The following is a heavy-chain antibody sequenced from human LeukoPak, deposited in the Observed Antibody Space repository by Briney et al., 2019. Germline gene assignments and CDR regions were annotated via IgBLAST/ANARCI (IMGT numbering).Heavy chain of an antibody. CDR2: IYYSGNT. V-gene: IGHV4-34*09. CDR3: ARASNSKPDY. J-gene: IGHJ4*02. CDR1: GGSFSGYY. Sequence: SETLSLTCAVYGGSFSGYYWSWIRQHPGTGLEWIGYIYYSGNTYYNPSLKSRVTISVDTSKNQFSLKLSSVTAADTAVYYCARASNSKPDYWGQGTLVTVSS. D-gene: IGHD4-11*01.